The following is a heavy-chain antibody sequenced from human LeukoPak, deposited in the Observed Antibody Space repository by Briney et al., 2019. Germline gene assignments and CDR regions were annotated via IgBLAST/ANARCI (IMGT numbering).Heavy chain of an antibody. CDR3: AELGITMIGGV. V-gene: IGHV3-48*03. J-gene: IGHJ6*04. D-gene: IGHD3-10*02. CDR1: GFTFSSYE. CDR2: ISSSGSTI. Sequence: GGSLRLSCAASGFTFSSYEMNWVRQAPGKGLEWVSYISSSGSTIYYADSVKGRFTISRDNAKNSLYLQMNSLRAEDTAVYYCAELGITMIGGVGGKGTTVTVSS.